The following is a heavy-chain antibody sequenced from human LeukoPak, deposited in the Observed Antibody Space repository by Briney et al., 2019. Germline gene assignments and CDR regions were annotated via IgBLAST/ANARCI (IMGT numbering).Heavy chain of an antibody. CDR3: ARDLHYYGTGSSTRPNYYYGMDV. D-gene: IGHD3-10*01. Sequence: GGSLRLSCAASGFTVSSNYMSWVRQAPGKGLEWVSVIYSGGSTYYADSVKGRFTISRDNSKNTLYLQMNSLRAEDTAVYYCARDLHYYGTGSSTRPNYYYGMDVWGKGTTVTVSS. CDR1: GFTVSSNY. V-gene: IGHV3-53*01. J-gene: IGHJ6*04. CDR2: IYSGGST.